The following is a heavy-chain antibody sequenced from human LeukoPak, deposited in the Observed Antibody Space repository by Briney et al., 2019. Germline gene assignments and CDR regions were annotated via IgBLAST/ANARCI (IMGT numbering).Heavy chain of an antibody. CDR3: ARDYGSGIDC. V-gene: IGHV3-74*01. Sequence: PGGSLRLSCAASGFIFSSYWMHWVRQAPGKGLVWVSRINNDGRSISYVESVKGRFVMSRDNAKNTLYLQMNSLRAEDTAVYYCARDYGSGIDCWGQGTLVTVSS. D-gene: IGHD3-10*01. J-gene: IGHJ4*02. CDR1: GFIFSSYW. CDR2: INNDGRSI.